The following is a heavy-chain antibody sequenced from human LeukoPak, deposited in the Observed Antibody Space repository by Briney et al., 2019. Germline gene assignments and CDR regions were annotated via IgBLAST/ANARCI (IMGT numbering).Heavy chain of an antibody. D-gene: IGHD1-26*01. CDR2: IIRIFGTA. CDR1: GGTFSSYA. CDR3: TRESGSYHGNDY. Sequence: SVKVSCKASGGTFSSYAISWVRQAPGQGLEWMGGIIRIFGTAKHAEKFQGRVTITADESTGTAYMELSSLRSEDTAVYYCTRESGSYHGNDYWGQGTLVTVSS. J-gene: IGHJ4*02. V-gene: IGHV1-69*13.